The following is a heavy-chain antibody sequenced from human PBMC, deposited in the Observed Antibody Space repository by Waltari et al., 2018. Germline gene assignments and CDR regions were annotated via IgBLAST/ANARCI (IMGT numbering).Heavy chain of an antibody. Sequence: EVQLVESGGGLVQPGGSRRLACAASGFTFSSYWMSWVRQAPGKGLEWVANIKQDGRGKSYVDSVKVRVTISRDKAKTSLYLQMNSLRAEDTDVYYCAKRDVRDFWSGYYDYWGQGTLVTVSS. V-gene: IGHV3-7*01. CDR2: IKQDGRGK. CDR3: AKRDVRDFWSGYYDY. D-gene: IGHD3-3*01. CDR1: GFTFSSYW. J-gene: IGHJ4*02.